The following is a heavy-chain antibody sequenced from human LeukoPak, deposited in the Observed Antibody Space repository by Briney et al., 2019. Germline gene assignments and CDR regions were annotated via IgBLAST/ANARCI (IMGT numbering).Heavy chain of an antibody. CDR3: ASRGGTRLYYYYIDV. J-gene: IGHJ6*03. D-gene: IGHD2-15*01. V-gene: IGHV3-21*06. Sequence: GGSLRLSCAASGFTFSSYSMNWVRQAPGKGLEWVSSISSSSSYIYYADSVKGRFTISRDNAKNSLSLQMNSLRAEDTAVYCCASRGGTRLYYYYIDVWGKGTTVTVSS. CDR1: GFTFSSYS. CDR2: ISSSSSYI.